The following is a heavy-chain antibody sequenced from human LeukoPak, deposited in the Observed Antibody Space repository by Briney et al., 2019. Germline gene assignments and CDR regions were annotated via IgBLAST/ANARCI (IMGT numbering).Heavy chain of an antibody. CDR1: GYSISSGYY. D-gene: IGHD2-15*01. CDR3: ARTTRLVVVAATHRPYYFDY. V-gene: IGHV4-38-2*02. J-gene: IGHJ4*02. Sequence: PSETLSLTCTVSGYSISSGYYWGWIRQPPGKGLEWIGGIYHSGSTYYNPSLKSRVTISVDTSKNQFSLKLSSVTAADTAVYYCARTTRLVVVAATHRPYYFDYWGQGTLVTVSS. CDR2: IYHSGST.